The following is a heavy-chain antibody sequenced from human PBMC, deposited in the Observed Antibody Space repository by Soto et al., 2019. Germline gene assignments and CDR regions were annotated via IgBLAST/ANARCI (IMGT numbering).Heavy chain of an antibody. D-gene: IGHD3-22*01. CDR1: GYSFTSYW. J-gene: IGHJ3*02. V-gene: IGHV5-51*01. CDR3: ARSYYDSSGYLIDDAFDI. Sequence: HGESLKISCKVSGYSFTSYWIGWVRQMPGKGLEWMGIIYPGDSDTRYSPSFQGQVTISADKSISTAYLQWSSLKASDTAMYYCARSYYDSSGYLIDDAFDIWGQGTMVTVSS. CDR2: IYPGDSDT.